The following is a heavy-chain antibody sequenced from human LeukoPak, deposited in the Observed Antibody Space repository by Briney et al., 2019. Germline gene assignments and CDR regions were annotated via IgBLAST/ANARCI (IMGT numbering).Heavy chain of an antibody. D-gene: IGHD4-23*01. CDR2: ISNDGNKR. CDR3: ARDLYGGIDY. J-gene: IGHJ4*02. Sequence: GGSLRLSCEVSGFTFSRFGFHWVRQAPGKGLEWVSFISNDGNKRNYGDSVKGRFTISRDDSKNTLYLQMNSLRAEDTAVYYCARDLYGGIDYWGQGTLVTVSS. V-gene: IGHV3-30*03. CDR1: GFTFSRFG.